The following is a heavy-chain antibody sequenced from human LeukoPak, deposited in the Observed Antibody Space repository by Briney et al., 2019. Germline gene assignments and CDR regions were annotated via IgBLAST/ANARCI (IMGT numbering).Heavy chain of an antibody. CDR2: IKSKADGGTT. D-gene: IGHD4-17*01. V-gene: IGHV3-15*01. Sequence: GGSLRLSCAASGFSYRNAWMSWARQSPGKGLEWVGRIKSKADGGTTDYAAPVKGRFTISRDDSKNTLYLQMNSLKTEDTAVYYCTTVFRDYGLYWGQGNLVTASS. J-gene: IGHJ4*02. CDR1: GFSYRNAW. CDR3: TTVFRDYGLY.